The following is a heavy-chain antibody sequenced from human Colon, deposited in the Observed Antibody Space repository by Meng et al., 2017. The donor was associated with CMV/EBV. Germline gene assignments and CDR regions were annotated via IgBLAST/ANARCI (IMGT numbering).Heavy chain of an antibody. CDR3: ARVVPGAVGSISYFDY. D-gene: IGHD6-19*01. CDR2: IYSGGSA. Sequence: GGSLRLSCEASGLAVSGNYMNWVRQAPGKGLEWVSIIYSGGSAYYTDSVKGRFTISRDNAKNTVYLQMNSLRAEDTAVYYCARVVPGAVGSISYFDYWGQGTLVTVSS. V-gene: IGHV3-53*01. CDR1: GLAVSGNY. J-gene: IGHJ4*02.